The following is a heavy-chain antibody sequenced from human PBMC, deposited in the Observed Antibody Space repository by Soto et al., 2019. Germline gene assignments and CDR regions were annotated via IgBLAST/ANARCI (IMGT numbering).Heavy chain of an antibody. D-gene: IGHD3-22*01. V-gene: IGHV3-30*18. CDR1: GFTFSSYG. Sequence: GGSLRLSCAASGFTFSSYGMHWVRQAPGKGLEWVAVISYDGSNKYYADSVKGRFTISRDNSKNTLYLQMNSLRAEDTAVYYCAKVTVVITTDNWFDPWGQGTLVTVSS. J-gene: IGHJ5*02. CDR2: ISYDGSNK. CDR3: AKVTVVITTDNWFDP.